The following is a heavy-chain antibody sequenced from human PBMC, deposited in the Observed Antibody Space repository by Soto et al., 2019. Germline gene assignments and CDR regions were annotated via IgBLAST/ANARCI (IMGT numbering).Heavy chain of an antibody. CDR3: ARPIQYYFDTSAQSAWFDP. J-gene: IGHJ5*02. Sequence: SVKVSCKTSGGTFGSYAISWVRQAPGQGLEWMGGIIPIFSTPNYAQKFQGRVTITADESTSTAYMELSSLRTEDTAVYYCARPIQYYFDTSAQSAWFDPWGQGTLVTVSS. V-gene: IGHV1-69*13. D-gene: IGHD3-22*01. CDR1: GGTFGSYA. CDR2: IIPIFSTP.